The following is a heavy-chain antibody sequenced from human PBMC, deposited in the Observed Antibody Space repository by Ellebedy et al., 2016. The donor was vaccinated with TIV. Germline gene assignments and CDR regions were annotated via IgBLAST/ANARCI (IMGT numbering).Heavy chain of an antibody. CDR1: GFTFSSYG. CDR3: AKDRISYSYGSGGGY. Sequence: GGSLRLXXAASGFTFSSYGMHWVRQAPGKGLEWVAVISYDGSNKYYADSVKGRFTISRDNSKNTLYLQMNSLRAEDTAVYYCAKDRISYSYGSGGGYWGQGTLVTVSS. CDR2: ISYDGSNK. D-gene: IGHD5-18*01. J-gene: IGHJ4*02. V-gene: IGHV3-30*18.